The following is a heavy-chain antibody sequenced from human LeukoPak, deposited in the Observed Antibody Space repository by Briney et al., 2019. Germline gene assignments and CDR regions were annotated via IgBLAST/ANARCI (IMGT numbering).Heavy chain of an antibody. CDR2: IDWTEDT. CDR1: GFSLNTGGLS. CDR3: ARNKHGYMDV. D-gene: IGHD2-21*01. V-gene: IGHV2-70*13. Sequence: WESGPALVKPKQTLTLTCTFSGFSLNTGGLSVAWIRQPPGKAPEWLALIDWTEDTYYTSSLKTRLTISKGTSNDQVVLTMTNLDPGDTATYYCARNKHGYMDVWGPGTTVIVS. J-gene: IGHJ6*03.